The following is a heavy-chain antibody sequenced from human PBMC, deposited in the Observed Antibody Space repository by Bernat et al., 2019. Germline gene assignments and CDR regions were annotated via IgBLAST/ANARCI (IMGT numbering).Heavy chain of an antibody. D-gene: IGHD6-19*01. Sequence: EVQLVESGGGLVQPGGSLRLSCAASGFTVSSNYMSWVRQAPGKGLEWVSVIYSGGSTYYADSVKDSFTIFRDNSKNTLYLQMNSLGAEDTSGYYCASWSSSGWYGDVDYWGQGTLVTVSS. V-gene: IGHV3-66*01. CDR1: GFTVSSNY. J-gene: IGHJ4*02. CDR3: ASWSSSGWYGDVDY. CDR2: IYSGGST.